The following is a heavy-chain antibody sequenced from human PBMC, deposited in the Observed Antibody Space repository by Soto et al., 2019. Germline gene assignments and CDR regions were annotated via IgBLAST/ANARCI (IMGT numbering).Heavy chain of an antibody. J-gene: IGHJ6*03. Sequence: EVQLVESGGGLVQPGGSLRLSCAASEFTFSGRSVHWVCQAPGKGLVSVSGIDKVGTDSTYADSVKGRFTSSRDNAKNTVYLQMNSLRVEDTAVYYCARGWFGPDVWGKGTTVTVSS. V-gene: IGHV3-74*01. CDR1: EFTFSGRS. CDR2: IDKVGTDS. CDR3: ARGWFGPDV. D-gene: IGHD3-10*01.